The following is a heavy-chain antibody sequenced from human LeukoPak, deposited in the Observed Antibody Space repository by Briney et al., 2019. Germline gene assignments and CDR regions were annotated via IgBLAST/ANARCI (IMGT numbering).Heavy chain of an antibody. Sequence: GGSLRLSCAASGFTFNRDWTAWVRQAPGKGLEWVANIKEDGSEKNYVDSVKGRFTISRDNAVNSVYLQMNDLRAEGTGVYYCATKEPSTSGWSYWGQGTLVTVSS. CDR3: ATKEPSTSGWSY. V-gene: IGHV3-7*01. J-gene: IGHJ4*02. CDR1: GFTFNRDW. CDR2: IKEDGSEK. D-gene: IGHD6-19*01.